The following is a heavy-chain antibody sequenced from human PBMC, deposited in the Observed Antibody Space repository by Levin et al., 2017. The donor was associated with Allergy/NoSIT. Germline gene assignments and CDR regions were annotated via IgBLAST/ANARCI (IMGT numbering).Heavy chain of an antibody. CDR2: LYYSGST. D-gene: IGHD6-19*01. Sequence: PSETLSLTCTVSGASISSYHWNWLRQPPGKELEWIGCLYYSGSTKYNPSLKSRVTISVDATKNQFSLKLSSVTAADTAVYYCARDQGSSGWYGWIDSWGQGTLVTVSS. V-gene: IGHV4-59*01. J-gene: IGHJ5*01. CDR3: ARDQGSSGWYGWIDS. CDR1: GASISSYH.